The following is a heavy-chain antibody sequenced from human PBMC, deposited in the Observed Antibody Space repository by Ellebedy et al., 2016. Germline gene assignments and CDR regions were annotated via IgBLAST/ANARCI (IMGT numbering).Heavy chain of an antibody. V-gene: IGHV3-23*01. D-gene: IGHD3-16*01. CDR2: MRGDGAKT. Sequence: GESLKISXSPSGLTVSSFFMGWVRQAPGKGLEWVSTMRGDGAKTHLADSVKGRFTMSRDIPKNTVYLQMNSLRAEDTAVYYCAREKVLGANAPLDYWGQGTLVTVSS. J-gene: IGHJ4*02. CDR1: GLTVSSFF. CDR3: AREKVLGANAPLDY.